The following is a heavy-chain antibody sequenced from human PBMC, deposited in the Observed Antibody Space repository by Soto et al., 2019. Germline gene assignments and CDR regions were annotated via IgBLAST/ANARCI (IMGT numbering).Heavy chain of an antibody. CDR1: GGSHSRSSYY. J-gene: IGHJ4*02. V-gene: IGHV4-39*01. Sequence: SETLSLTCTDSGGSHSRSSYYWGWLRQPTGTGLEWIGSIYSSGSTYYNPSLKRRVTIYVDTSKNQLSLKLSPATAAATAAYQCARHGEQPHLGYWGQENLVTVSS. CDR3: ARHGEQPHLGY. D-gene: IGHD2-21*01. CDR2: IYSSGST.